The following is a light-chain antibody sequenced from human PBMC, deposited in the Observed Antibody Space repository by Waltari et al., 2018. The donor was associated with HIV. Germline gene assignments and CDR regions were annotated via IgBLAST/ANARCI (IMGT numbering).Light chain of an antibody. CDR2: DAS. CDR3: QQRSNWWT. V-gene: IGKV3-11*01. Sequence: EIVLTQSPATLSLSPGERATLSCRASQSVSSDLAWYQQKPGQAPGLLIYDASNRATVIPARFSGSGSGTDFTLTISSLEPEDFAVYYCQQRSNWWTFGQGTKVEIK. J-gene: IGKJ1*01. CDR1: QSVSSD.